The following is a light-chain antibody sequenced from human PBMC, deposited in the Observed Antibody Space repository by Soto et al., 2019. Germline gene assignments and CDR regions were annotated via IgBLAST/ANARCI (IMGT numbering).Light chain of an antibody. CDR2: DAS. V-gene: IGKV3-11*01. CDR1: QSVSSY. Sequence: EIVLTQSPATLSLSPGERATLSRRASQSVSSYLAWYQQKPGQAPRILIYDASNRDTGIPARFSGSGSGTDFTLTISRLEPEDFEVYYCQQRSNWQITFGQGTRLEIK. CDR3: QQRSNWQIT. J-gene: IGKJ5*01.